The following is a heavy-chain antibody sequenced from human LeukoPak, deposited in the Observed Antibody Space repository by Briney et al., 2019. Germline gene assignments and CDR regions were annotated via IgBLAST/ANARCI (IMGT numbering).Heavy chain of an antibody. Sequence: PGGSLRLSCAASGFTFSSFDMNWVRQAPGKGLEWLSYISNSGSTMYYADSVKGRFTVSRDNAKNSLYLQMNSLRAEDTAVYYCARTVVVTSIPDGEIDYWGQGTLVTVFS. V-gene: IGHV3-48*03. CDR1: GFTFSSFD. J-gene: IGHJ4*02. D-gene: IGHD2-21*02. CDR2: ISNSGSTM. CDR3: ARTVVVTSIPDGEIDY.